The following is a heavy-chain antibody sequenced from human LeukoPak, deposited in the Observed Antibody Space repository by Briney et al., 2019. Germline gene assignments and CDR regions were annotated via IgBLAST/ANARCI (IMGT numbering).Heavy chain of an antibody. CDR3: VSTITGSCFDD. V-gene: IGHV3-72*01. J-gene: IGHJ5*02. CDR1: GFTVSDHL. Sequence: GGSLRLSCAPSGFTVSDHLMDWVRQAPGKGLEWVARSRSRARGYSTEYAASVKGRFTISRGESNNLVYLQMNSLQTEDTAVYFCVSTITGSCFDDWGQGTLVTVSS. CDR2: SRSRARGYST. D-gene: IGHD5-12*01.